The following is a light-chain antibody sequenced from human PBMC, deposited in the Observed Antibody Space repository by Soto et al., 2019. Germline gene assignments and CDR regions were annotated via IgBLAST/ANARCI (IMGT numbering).Light chain of an antibody. CDR1: QSVSSSY. CDR3: QQYGSSPPYT. Sequence: EIVLTQSPGTLSLSPGERATLSCRASQSVSSSYLAWYQQKPGQAPRLLIYGASSRATGIPDRFSGSGSGTDFTLTISRLEPEDFAVYSCQQYGSSPPYTFGQGTKLEIE. J-gene: IGKJ2*01. V-gene: IGKV3-20*01. CDR2: GAS.